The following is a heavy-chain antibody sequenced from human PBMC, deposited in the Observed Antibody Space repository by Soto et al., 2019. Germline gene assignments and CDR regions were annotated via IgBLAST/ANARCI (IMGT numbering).Heavy chain of an antibody. CDR1: GGTFSSYA. CDR3: ARRWELRKEPIFDY. Sequence: SVKVSCKASGGTFSSYAISWVRQAPGQGLEWMGGIIPIFGTTNYAQKFQGRVTMTADESTSTAYMELSSLRSEDTAVYYCARRWELRKEPIFDYWGQGTLVTVSS. CDR2: IIPIFGTT. V-gene: IGHV1-69*13. J-gene: IGHJ4*02. D-gene: IGHD1-26*01.